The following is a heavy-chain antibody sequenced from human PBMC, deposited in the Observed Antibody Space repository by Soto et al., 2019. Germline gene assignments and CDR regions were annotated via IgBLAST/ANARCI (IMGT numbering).Heavy chain of an antibody. CDR2: IYYSGRT. Sequence: QLQLQESGPGLVKPSETLSLTCTVSGGSISSSSYYWGWIRQPPGKGLEWIGSIYYSGRTYYNPSLKSRVTISVDTSKNQFSLKLSSVTAADTAVYYCARQGDYDILTGIGYWGQGTLVTVSS. D-gene: IGHD3-9*01. CDR1: GGSISSSSYY. V-gene: IGHV4-39*01. CDR3: ARQGDYDILTGIGY. J-gene: IGHJ4*02.